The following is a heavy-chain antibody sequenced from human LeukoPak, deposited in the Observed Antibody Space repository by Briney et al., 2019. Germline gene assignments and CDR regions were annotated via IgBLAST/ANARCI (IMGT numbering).Heavy chain of an antibody. D-gene: IGHD3-9*01. V-gene: IGHV1-2*02. CDR1: GYSFSDYY. CDR2: INPYSGVT. J-gene: IGHJ5*02. Sequence: GASVRVSCKTSGYSFSDYYMHWVRLAPGQGLEWMGWINPYSGVTSSAQKFQGRVTMTRDTSITTVHMELYRLTSDDTAIYYCARADRLDGAPYLIGPWGQGTLVTVSS. CDR3: ARADRLDGAPYLIGP.